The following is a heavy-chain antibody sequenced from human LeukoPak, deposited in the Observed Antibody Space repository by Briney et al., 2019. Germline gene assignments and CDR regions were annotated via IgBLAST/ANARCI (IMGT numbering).Heavy chain of an antibody. CDR2: IIPIFGTA. D-gene: IGHD2-2*01. V-gene: IGHV1-69*13. Sequence: SVKVSCKASGYTFTSYDISWVRQAPGQGLEWMGGIIPIFGTANYAQKFQGRVTITADESTSTAYMELSSLRSEDTAVYYCARDCSSTSCYPPNWFDPWGQGTLVTVSS. J-gene: IGHJ5*02. CDR3: ARDCSSTSCYPPNWFDP. CDR1: GYTFTSYD.